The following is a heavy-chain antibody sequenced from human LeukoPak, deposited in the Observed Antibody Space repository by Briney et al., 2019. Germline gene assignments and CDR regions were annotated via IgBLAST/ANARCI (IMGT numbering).Heavy chain of an antibody. CDR3: ARVTGYIVEDYFDY. D-gene: IGHD3-22*01. Sequence: SETLSLTCTVSGGSISSYYWSWIRQPPGKGLEWIGYIYYSGSTNYNPSLKSRVTMSVDTSKNQFSLNLSSVTAADTAVYYCARVTGYIVEDYFDYWGQGTLVTVSS. CDR1: GGSISSYY. V-gene: IGHV4-59*12. CDR2: IYYSGST. J-gene: IGHJ4*02.